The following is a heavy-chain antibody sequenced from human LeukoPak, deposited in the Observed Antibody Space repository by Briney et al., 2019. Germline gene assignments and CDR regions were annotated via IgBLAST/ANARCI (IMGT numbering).Heavy chain of an antibody. CDR1: GIAFDKNA. CDR2: ISHSGGAT. D-gene: IGHD3-10*01. Sequence: GGSLRLSCAAVGIAFDKNAMSWVRQAPGKGLEWVSTISHSGGATHYADSVKGRFTISRDNSKNTLYLQMNSLRAEDTAVYYCAKDINPQVLPWFGELFGGFDYLGQGTLVTVSS. CDR3: AKDINPQVLPWFGELFGGFDY. J-gene: IGHJ4*02. V-gene: IGHV3-23*01.